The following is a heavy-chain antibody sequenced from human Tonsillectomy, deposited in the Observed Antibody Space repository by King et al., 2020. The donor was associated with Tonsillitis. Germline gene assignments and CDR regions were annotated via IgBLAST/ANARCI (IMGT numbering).Heavy chain of an antibody. CDR1: GFSLSTSGLR. CDR3: ARIVDTNLDY. D-gene: IGHD5-18*01. J-gene: IGHJ4*02. CDR2: IDWDDDK. Sequence: VTLKESGPALVKPTQTLTLTCTFSGFSLSTSGLRVSWIRQPPGKALEWLARIDWDDDKFYSTSLKTRLTISKDTSKNKVVLTMTNMDPVDTATYYCARIVDTNLDYWGQGTLVTVSS. V-gene: IGHV2-70*04.